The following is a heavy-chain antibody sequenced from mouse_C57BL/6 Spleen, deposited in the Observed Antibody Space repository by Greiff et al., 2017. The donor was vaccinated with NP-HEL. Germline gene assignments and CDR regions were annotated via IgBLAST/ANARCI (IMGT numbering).Heavy chain of an antibody. CDR2: INPNNGGT. Sequence: EVQLQQSGPELVKPGASVKISCKASGYTFTDYYMNWVKQSHGKSLEWIGDINPNNGGTSYNQKFKGKATLTVDKSSSTAYMELRSLTSEDSAVYYWASEGGLFFDYWGQGTTRTVAS. J-gene: IGHJ2*01. CDR1: GYTFTDYY. V-gene: IGHV1-26*01. CDR3: ASEGGLFFDY.